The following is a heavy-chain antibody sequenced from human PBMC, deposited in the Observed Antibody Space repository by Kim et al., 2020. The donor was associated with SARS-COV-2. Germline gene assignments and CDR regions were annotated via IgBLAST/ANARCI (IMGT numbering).Heavy chain of an antibody. Sequence: GGSLRLSCAASGFTFSSYEMNWVRQAPGKGLEWVSYISSSGSTIYYADSVKGRFTISRDNAKNSLYLQMNSLRAEDTAVYYCARGIRVGATSPDYWGQGTLVTVSS. D-gene: IGHD1-26*01. V-gene: IGHV3-48*03. CDR1: GFTFSSYE. CDR3: ARGIRVGATSPDY. CDR2: ISSSGSTI. J-gene: IGHJ4*02.